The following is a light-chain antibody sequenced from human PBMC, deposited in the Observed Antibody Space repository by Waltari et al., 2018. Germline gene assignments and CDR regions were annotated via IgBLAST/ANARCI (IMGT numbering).Light chain of an antibody. J-gene: IGKJ2*01. CDR1: KGIRKN. CDR2: GGS. Sequence: ASKGIRKNLRLFQERTGSAPESISYGGSKLEAGVPSRFSGTGSGTDCALTISRLQPEDRVTYYCQHYNNLLYTFSRGTKLQIK. CDR3: QHYNNLLYT. V-gene: IGKV1-33*01.